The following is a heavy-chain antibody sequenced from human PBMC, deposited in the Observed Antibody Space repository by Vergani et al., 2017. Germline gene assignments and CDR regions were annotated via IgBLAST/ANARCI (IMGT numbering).Heavy chain of an antibody. V-gene: IGHV4-30-4*01. CDR2: IYYSGST. J-gene: IGHJ6*03. D-gene: IGHD4-17*01. Sequence: QVQLQESGPGLVKPSQTLSLTCTVSGGSISSGDYYWSWIRQPPGKGLEWIGYIYYSGSTYYNPSLKSRVTISVDTSKNQFSLKLSSVTAADTAVYYCARGGDYGVFGDYYYYMDVWGKGTTVTVSS. CDR3: ARGGDYGVFGDYYYYMDV. CDR1: GGSISSGDYY.